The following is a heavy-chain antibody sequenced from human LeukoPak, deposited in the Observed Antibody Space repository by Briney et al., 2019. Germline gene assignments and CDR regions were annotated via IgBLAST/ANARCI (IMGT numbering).Heavy chain of an antibody. CDR2: LSKSGNT. CDR3: ARARYVNSFYAFDI. CDR1: GFTFNSYA. D-gene: IGHD3-9*01. J-gene: IGHJ3*02. Sequence: GSLRLSCAASGFTFNSYAMSWVRQAPGKGLEWIGYLSKSGNTNYSPSLKSRVTIFGDTSKNQFFLKLSSVTAADTAVYYCARARYVNSFYAFDIWGQGTLVTVSS. V-gene: IGHV4-59*01.